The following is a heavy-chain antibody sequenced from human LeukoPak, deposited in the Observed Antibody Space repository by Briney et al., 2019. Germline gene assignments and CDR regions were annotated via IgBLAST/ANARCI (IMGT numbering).Heavy chain of an antibody. D-gene: IGHD6-13*01. V-gene: IGHV5-51*01. CDR2: IYPGDSDP. J-gene: IGHJ4*02. CDR3: VRHGLGSSWFGFDY. Sequence: GESLKISCKGSGYTFTTYWIGWVRQVPGKGLEWMGIIYPGDSDPRYSPSFQGQVTISADTSISTAYLQWSSLKASDNAMYYCVRHGLGSSWFGFDYWGQGTLVTVSS. CDR1: GYTFTTYW.